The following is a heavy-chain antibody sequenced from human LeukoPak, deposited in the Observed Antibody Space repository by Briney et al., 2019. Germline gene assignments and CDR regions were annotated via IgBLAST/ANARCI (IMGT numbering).Heavy chain of an antibody. D-gene: IGHD2-8*02. Sequence: GGSLRLSCAASGFTFSTFTMIWVRQPPGKGLEWVSSIFPSGGEIHYADSVRGRFTISRDNSKSTLSLQMNSLRAEDTAIYYCATYRQVLLPFESWGQGTLVTVSS. CDR2: IFPSGGEI. J-gene: IGHJ4*02. CDR3: ATYRQVLLPFES. V-gene: IGHV3-23*01. CDR1: GFTFSTFT.